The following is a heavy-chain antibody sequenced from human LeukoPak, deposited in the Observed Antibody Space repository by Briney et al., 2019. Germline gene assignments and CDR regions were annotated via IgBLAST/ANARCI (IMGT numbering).Heavy chain of an antibody. CDR1: GYSISSGYY. CDR2: IYQSGST. D-gene: IGHD3-3*01. Sequence: PSETLSLTCTVFGYSISSGYYWGWIRQPPGKGLEWIGSIYQSGSTYYNPSLKSRVTISVDTSKNQFSLKLSSVTAADTAVYYCARDRSGSGWFDPWGQGTLVTVSS. CDR3: ARDRSGSGWFDP. V-gene: IGHV4-38-2*02. J-gene: IGHJ5*02.